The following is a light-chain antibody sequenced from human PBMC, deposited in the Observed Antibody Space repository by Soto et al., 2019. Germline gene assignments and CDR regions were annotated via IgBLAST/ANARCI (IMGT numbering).Light chain of an antibody. CDR1: SSDFGGYNY. V-gene: IGLV2-14*03. J-gene: IGLJ1*01. CDR3: SSYTSSSTPWV. Sequence: QSVLTKPTSVYGSPGQAITISCTGTSSDFGGYNYVSWYQHHPGKAPKLMICDVSDRPSGVSNRFSGSKSGNTASLTISGLQAEDEADYYCSSYTSSSTPWVFGTGTKVTVL. CDR2: DVS.